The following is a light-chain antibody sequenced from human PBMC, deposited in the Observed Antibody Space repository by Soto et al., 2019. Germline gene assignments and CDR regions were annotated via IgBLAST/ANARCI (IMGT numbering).Light chain of an antibody. V-gene: IGLV2-14*03. CDR1: SSDVGGYNY. J-gene: IGLJ1*01. CDR2: DVS. Sequence: QSALTQPASVSGSPGQSITISCTGTSSDVGGYNYVSWYQQHPGKAPKLIISDVSNRPSGVSNRFSGSKSGNTASLTISGLQAEDEADYYCNSYTSSSTHVFGTGTKVNVL. CDR3: NSYTSSSTHV.